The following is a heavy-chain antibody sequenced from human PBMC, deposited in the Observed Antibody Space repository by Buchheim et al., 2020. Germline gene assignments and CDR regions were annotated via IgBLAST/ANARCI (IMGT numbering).Heavy chain of an antibody. Sequence: EVQLVESGGGLIQPGGSLRLSCSASGFTFSEYSMNWVRQAPGKGLEWISRIRTASVSYADSVKGRFTISRDNAKNSLYLQMNSLRVEDTAVYFCARDDSWSFDYWGQG. CDR2: IRTASV. CDR1: GFTFSEYS. CDR3: ARDDSWSFDY. V-gene: IGHV3-48*04. J-gene: IGHJ4*02. D-gene: IGHD3-3*01.